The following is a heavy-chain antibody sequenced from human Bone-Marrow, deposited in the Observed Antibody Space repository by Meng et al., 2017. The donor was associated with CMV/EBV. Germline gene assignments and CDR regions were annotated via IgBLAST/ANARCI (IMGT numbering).Heavy chain of an antibody. CDR2: INYSGST. V-gene: IGHV4-30-4*08. CDR1: GGVYSSGDYA. D-gene: IGHD6-13*01. CDR3: ARVKKGMAMFDY. J-gene: IGHJ4*02. Sequence: LREAAPGRVKPSHSLSLNFSVSGGVYSSGDYAGSWSRQPPGKGLEWIGYINYSGSTYYNPSLKRRVTTSADTSKNQFSLKLSSVTAADTAVYYCARVKKGMAMFDYWGQGTLVTVSS.